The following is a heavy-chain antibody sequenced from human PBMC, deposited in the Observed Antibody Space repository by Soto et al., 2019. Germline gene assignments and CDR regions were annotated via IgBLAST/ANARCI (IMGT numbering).Heavy chain of an antibody. J-gene: IGHJ5*02. Sequence: AGGSLRLSCAASGFTFSSYAMSWVRQAPGKGLEWVSAISGSGGSTYYADSVKGRFTISRDNSKNTLYLQMNSLRAEDTAVYYCAKDHSRPPSMIVVVSNWFDPWRQGTLVTVSS. CDR3: AKDHSRPPSMIVVVSNWFDP. V-gene: IGHV3-23*01. D-gene: IGHD3-22*01. CDR1: GFTFSSYA. CDR2: ISGSGGST.